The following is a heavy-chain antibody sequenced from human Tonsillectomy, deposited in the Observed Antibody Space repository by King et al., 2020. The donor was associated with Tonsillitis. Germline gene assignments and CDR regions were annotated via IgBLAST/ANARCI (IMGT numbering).Heavy chain of an antibody. CDR3: ARVPADDITGLSPYLFDY. CDR1: AYSISSGFY. CDR2: MYHSGST. V-gene: IGHV4-38-2*02. Sequence: QLQESGPGLVKASETLSLTCSVSAYSISSGFYWGWIRQPPGKGLEWIGNMYHSGSTYYNPSLKSRVTISVDTSKNQFSLNLSSVTAADTAVYYCARVPADDITGLSPYLFDYWGQGTLVTVSS. D-gene: IGHD3-22*01. J-gene: IGHJ4*02.